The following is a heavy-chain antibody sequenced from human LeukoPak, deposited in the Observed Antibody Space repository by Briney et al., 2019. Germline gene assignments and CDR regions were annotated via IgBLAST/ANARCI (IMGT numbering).Heavy chain of an antibody. Sequence: ASVKVSCKASGGTFSSYAISWVRQAPGQGLEWMGRIIPIFGTANYAQKFQGRVTITTDESTSTAYMELSSLRSEDTAVYYCARENRWSGVTIYDYWGQGTLVTVSS. CDR1: GGTFSSYA. CDR2: IIPIFGTA. D-gene: IGHD3-10*01. V-gene: IGHV1-69*05. CDR3: ARENRWSGVTIYDY. J-gene: IGHJ4*02.